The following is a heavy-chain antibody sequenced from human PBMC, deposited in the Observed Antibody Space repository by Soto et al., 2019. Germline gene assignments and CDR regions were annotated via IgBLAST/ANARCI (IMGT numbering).Heavy chain of an antibody. CDR1: GYTFTTYG. Sequence: ASVKVSCKASGYTFTTYGITWVRQAPGQGLEWMGWISAYNVNTNYAQKLQGRVTMTTDTSTSTAYMELRSLRSDDTAVYYCARVKVGIVVVVAAPYGFDPWGQGTLVTAPQ. J-gene: IGHJ5*02. D-gene: IGHD2-15*01. CDR3: ARVKVGIVVVVAAPYGFDP. V-gene: IGHV1-18*04. CDR2: ISAYNVNT.